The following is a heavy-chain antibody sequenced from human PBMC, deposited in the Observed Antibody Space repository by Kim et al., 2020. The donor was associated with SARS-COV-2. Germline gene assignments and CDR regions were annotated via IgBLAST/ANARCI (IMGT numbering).Heavy chain of an antibody. Sequence: GGSLRLSCAASGFTFSSYGMHWVRQAPGKGLEWVAVISYDGSNKYYADSVKGRFTISRDNSKNTLYLQMNSLRAEDTAVYYCAKDLGFSSDGRNYWGQGTLVTVSS. CDR2: ISYDGSNK. D-gene: IGHD6-19*01. V-gene: IGHV3-30*18. CDR1: GFTFSSYG. J-gene: IGHJ4*02. CDR3: AKDLGFSSDGRNY.